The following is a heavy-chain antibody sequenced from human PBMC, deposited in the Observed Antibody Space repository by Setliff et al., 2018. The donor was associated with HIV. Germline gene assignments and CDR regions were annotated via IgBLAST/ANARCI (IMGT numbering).Heavy chain of an antibody. CDR2: IKQGGSEK. Sequence: PGASLRLSCTASVFIFSSYWMSWVSQAPGKGLEWVANIKQGGSEKYYVDSVKGRFTMSRDNAKHSLFLQMDSLRAEDTSVYYCERVADGYNSYFDYWGQGTVVTVSS. CDR3: ERVADGYNSYFDY. V-gene: IGHV3-7*01. D-gene: IGHD5-18*01. J-gene: IGHJ4*02. CDR1: VFIFSSYW.